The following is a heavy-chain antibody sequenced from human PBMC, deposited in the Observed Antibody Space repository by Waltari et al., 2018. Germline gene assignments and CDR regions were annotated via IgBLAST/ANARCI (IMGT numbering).Heavy chain of an antibody. CDR3: ASLQGDILTGYPLWAFDI. CDR1: GFTFSSYW. V-gene: IGHV3-74*01. D-gene: IGHD3-9*01. Sequence: EVQLVESGGGLVQPGGSLRLSCAASGFTFSSYWMHWVRQAPGKGLVWVSRINTDGGRTSYADSVKGRFTISRDNAKNTLYLQMNSLRAEDTAVYYCASLQGDILTGYPLWAFDIWGQGTMVTVSS. CDR2: INTDGGRT. J-gene: IGHJ3*02.